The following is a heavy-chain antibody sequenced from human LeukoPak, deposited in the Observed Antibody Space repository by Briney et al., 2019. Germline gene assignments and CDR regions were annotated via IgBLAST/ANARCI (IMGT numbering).Heavy chain of an antibody. J-gene: IGHJ6*02. CDR3: AKAYYDSGSYHNYYYYAMDV. CDR2: IDASGGAT. V-gene: IGHV3-23*01. CDR1: GFTFSNYA. Sequence: GGSLRLSCAASGFTFSNYAMYWVRQPPGKGLEWVSTIDASGGATYYADSVKGRFTISRDNSKNTLYLQMNSLRAEDTAVYYCAKAYYDSGSYHNYYYYAMDVWGQGTTVTVSS. D-gene: IGHD3-10*01.